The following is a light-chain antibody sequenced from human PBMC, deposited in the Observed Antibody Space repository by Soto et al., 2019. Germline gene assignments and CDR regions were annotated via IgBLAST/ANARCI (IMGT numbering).Light chain of an antibody. V-gene: IGLV2-14*01. J-gene: IGLJ1*01. CDR2: GVT. CDR1: GSDIGAYNY. CDR3: SSFTTNYFYV. Sequence: QSALTHPASVSGSPGRSITISCTGTGSDIGAYNYVSWYQQHPGKAPKLIIHGVTHRPSGVSTRFSASKSAYTASLTISGLQAEDEADYYCSSFTTNYFYVFGPGTKVTVL.